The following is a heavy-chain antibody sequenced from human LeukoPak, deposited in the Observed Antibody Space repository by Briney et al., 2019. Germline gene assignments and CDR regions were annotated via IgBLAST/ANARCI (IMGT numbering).Heavy chain of an antibody. CDR2: IYPGDSDT. CDR3: ARHGATGGRGIAVAGRAMYYYYMDV. Sequence: GESLKISCKASGYSFTNYWIGWVRQMSGKGLEWMGIIYPGDSDTRYSPSFQGQVTISADKSISTAYLHWSSLKASDTAMYYCARHGATGGRGIAVAGRAMYYYYMDVWGKGTTVTTSS. CDR1: GYSFTNYW. J-gene: IGHJ6*03. V-gene: IGHV5-51*01. D-gene: IGHD6-19*01.